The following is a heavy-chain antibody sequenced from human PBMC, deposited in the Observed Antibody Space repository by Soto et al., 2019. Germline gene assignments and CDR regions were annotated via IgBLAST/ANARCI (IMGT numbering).Heavy chain of an antibody. V-gene: IGHV1-46*01. Sequence: GASVKVSCKASGYTFTIYYMHWVRQAPGQGLEWMGIINPSGGSTSYAQKFQGRVTMTRDTSTSTAYMELSSLRSEDTAVYYCASSYSNYALIDYYYYGMDVWGQGTTVTVSS. CDR2: INPSGGST. CDR1: GYTFTIYY. J-gene: IGHJ6*02. CDR3: ASSYSNYALIDYYYYGMDV. D-gene: IGHD4-4*01.